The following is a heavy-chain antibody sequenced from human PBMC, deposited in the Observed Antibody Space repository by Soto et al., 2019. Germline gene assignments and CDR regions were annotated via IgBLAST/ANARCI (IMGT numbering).Heavy chain of an antibody. D-gene: IGHD6-19*01. CDR2: ISYDGSNK. J-gene: IGHJ4*02. V-gene: IGHV3-30*18. Sequence: GGSLRLSCAASGFTFSSYGMHWVRQAPGKGLEWVAVISYDGSNKYYADSVKGRFTISRDNSKNTLYLQMNSLRAEDTAVYYCAKDRQQWRPDYYFDYWGQGTLLTVSS. CDR1: GFTFSSYG. CDR3: AKDRQQWRPDYYFDY.